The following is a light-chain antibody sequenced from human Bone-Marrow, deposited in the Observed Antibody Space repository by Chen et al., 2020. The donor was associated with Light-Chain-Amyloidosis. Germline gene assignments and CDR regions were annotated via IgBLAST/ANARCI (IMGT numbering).Light chain of an antibody. CDR3: QVWDRSSDRPV. CDR2: DDS. V-gene: IGLV3-21*02. Sequence: SYVLTHPSSASVAPGQTARNACGGNNIGSTSVHWYQQTPGQAPLLVVYDDSDRPSGIPARLSGSNSGNTATLTISRVEAGDEADYYCQVWDRSSDRPVFGGGTKLTVL. J-gene: IGLJ3*02. CDR1: NIGSTS.